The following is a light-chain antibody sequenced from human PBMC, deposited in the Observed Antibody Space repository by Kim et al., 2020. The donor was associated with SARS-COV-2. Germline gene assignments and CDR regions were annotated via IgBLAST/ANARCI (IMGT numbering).Light chain of an antibody. Sequence: EIVMTQSPATLSVSPGEGVTLSCRASQTISSNLGWYQQKPGQAPRLLIYGASTRATGVPARFSGSGSVTEFTLTISSLQSEDFAVYCCQQYNDWPWTFGQGTKVEIK. V-gene: IGKV3-15*01. CDR1: QTISSN. CDR3: QQYNDWPWT. CDR2: GAS. J-gene: IGKJ1*01.